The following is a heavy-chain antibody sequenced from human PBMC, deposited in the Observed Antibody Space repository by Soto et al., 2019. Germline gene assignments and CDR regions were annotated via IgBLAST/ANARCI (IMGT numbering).Heavy chain of an antibody. V-gene: IGHV3-48*02. D-gene: IGHD3-16*01. CDR3: ARDARNADYDY. Sequence: EVQLVESGGGLVQPGGSLRLSCEVSGFTFSIHAMNWVRQAPGKGLEWVAYIHGTRSIIYYADSVKGRFTISRHNAKNSLFLQMNSLRDEDTAVYYCARDARNADYDYWGQGTLVTVSS. CDR2: IHGTRSII. CDR1: GFTFSIHA. J-gene: IGHJ4*02.